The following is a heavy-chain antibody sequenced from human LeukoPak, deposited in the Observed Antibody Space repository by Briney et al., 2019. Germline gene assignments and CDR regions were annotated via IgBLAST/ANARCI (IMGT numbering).Heavy chain of an antibody. CDR2: IYSDGST. V-gene: IGHV3-53*01. CDR3: ARGGGYSSPSYDY. CDR1: GLTVSSNY. Sequence: GGSLRLSCAASGLTVSSNYVTWVRQVPGKGLEWVSVIYSDGSTYYADSVKGRFTVSRDNSKNTLYLQMNSLRAEDTAVYYCARGGGYSSPSYDYWGQGTLVTVSS. D-gene: IGHD6-13*01. J-gene: IGHJ4*02.